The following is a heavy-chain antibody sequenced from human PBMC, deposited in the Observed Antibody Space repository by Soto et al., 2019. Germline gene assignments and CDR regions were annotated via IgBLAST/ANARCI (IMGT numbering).Heavy chain of an antibody. J-gene: IGHJ6*02. CDR3: ARDASYYSLWSGYYPSRNGMDV. CDR1: GFTFSSFD. D-gene: IGHD3-3*01. Sequence: QVQVVESGGGVVQPGRSLRLSCAASGFTFSSFDMHWVRQAPGKGLEWVSLIWYDGSKKSYGDSVKGRFTISRDNSRNTVYLLMNSLRADDTAVHYCARDASYYSLWSGYYPSRNGMDVWGQGTTVTVSS. V-gene: IGHV3-33*01. CDR2: IWYDGSKK.